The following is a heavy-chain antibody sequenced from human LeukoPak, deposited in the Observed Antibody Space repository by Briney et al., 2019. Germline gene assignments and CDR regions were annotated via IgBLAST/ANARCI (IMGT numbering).Heavy chain of an antibody. CDR3: AKGSRTTPRSSGLDY. V-gene: IGHV3-23*01. CDR1: GFTFSSYA. D-gene: IGHD3-22*01. Sequence: PGGSLRPSCAASGFTFSSYAMSWVRQAPGKGLEWVSAISGSGGSTYYADSEKGRFTISRDNSKNTLYLQMNSLRAEDTAVYYCAKGSRTTPRSSGLDYWGQGTLVTVPS. J-gene: IGHJ4*02. CDR2: ISGSGGST.